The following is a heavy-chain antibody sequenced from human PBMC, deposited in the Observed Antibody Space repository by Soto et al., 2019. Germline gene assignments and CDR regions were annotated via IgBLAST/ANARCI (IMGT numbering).Heavy chain of an antibody. CDR1: GFTFSSYA. Sequence: EVQLLESGGGLVPPGGSLRLSCAASGFTFSSYAMSWVRQAPGKGLEWVSASSGSGGSTYYADSVKGRFTISRDNSKNSLYLQMNSLRAEDTAVYYCAKGGWLDGFDYWGQGTLVTVSS. CDR2: SSGSGGST. V-gene: IGHV3-23*01. CDR3: AKGGWLDGFDY. D-gene: IGHD6-19*01. J-gene: IGHJ4*02.